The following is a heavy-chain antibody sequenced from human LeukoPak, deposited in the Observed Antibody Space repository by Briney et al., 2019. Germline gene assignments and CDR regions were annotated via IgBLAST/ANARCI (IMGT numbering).Heavy chain of an antibody. CDR2: ISAYNGNT. CDR3: AGDRAYCSSTSCSNWFDP. V-gene: IGHV1-18*01. Sequence: ASVKVSCKASGYTFTSYGISWVRQAPGQGLEWMGWISAYNGNTNYAQKLQGRVTMTTDTSTSTAYMELRSLRSDDTAVYYCAGDRAYCSSTSCSNWFDPWGQGTLVTVSS. D-gene: IGHD2-2*01. CDR1: GYTFTSYG. J-gene: IGHJ5*02.